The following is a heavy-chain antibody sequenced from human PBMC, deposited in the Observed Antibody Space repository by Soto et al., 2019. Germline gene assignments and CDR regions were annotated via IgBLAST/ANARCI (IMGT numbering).Heavy chain of an antibody. J-gene: IGHJ3*02. CDR3: ARDRTDYDILTGYYNSAFDI. D-gene: IGHD3-9*01. CDR2: ISSSSSTI. V-gene: IGHV3-48*04. CDR1: GFTFSSYS. Sequence: GGSLRLSCAASGFTFSSYSMNWVRQAPGKGLEWVSYISSSSSTIYYADSVKGRFTISRDNAKNSLYLQMNSLRAEDTAVYYCARDRTDYDILTGYYNSAFDIWGQGTMVTVSS.